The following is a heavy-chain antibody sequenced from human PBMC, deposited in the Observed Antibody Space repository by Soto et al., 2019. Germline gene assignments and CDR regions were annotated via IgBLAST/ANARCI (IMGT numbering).Heavy chain of an antibody. V-gene: IGHV1-58*01. D-gene: IGHD5-18*01. CDR1: GFTFTSSA. Sequence: SVKVSCKASGFTFTSSAVQWVRQARGQRLEWIGWIVVGSGSTDYAQKFQERVTLTRDMSTSTAYMELSSLRSEETAVYYCAADKGYSYGYGSYWGRGTLVTVSS. CDR3: AADKGYSYGYGSY. J-gene: IGHJ4*02. CDR2: IVVGSGST.